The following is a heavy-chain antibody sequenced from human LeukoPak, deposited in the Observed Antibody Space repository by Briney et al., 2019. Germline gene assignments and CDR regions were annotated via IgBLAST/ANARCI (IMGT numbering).Heavy chain of an antibody. CDR1: GYTFTGYY. Sequence: GASVKVSCKASGYTFTGYYMHWVRQAPGQGLEWMGRINPNSGGTNYAQKFQGRVTMTRDTSFSTAYMELSRLRSDDTAVYYCARTNTYYYDSSGYLPFDYWGQGTLVTVSS. J-gene: IGHJ4*02. D-gene: IGHD3-22*01. CDR2: INPNSGGT. CDR3: ARTNTYYYDSSGYLPFDY. V-gene: IGHV1-2*06.